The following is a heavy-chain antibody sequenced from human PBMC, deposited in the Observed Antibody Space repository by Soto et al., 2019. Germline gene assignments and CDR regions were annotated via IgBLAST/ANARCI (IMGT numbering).Heavy chain of an antibody. Sequence: ASVKVSCKASGYTFTGYYMHWVRQAPGQGLEWMGWINPNSGGTKYAQKFQGWVTMTRDTSISTAYMELSRLRSDDTAVYYCARDSFPRVVIYGMDVWGQGTTVTVSS. CDR1: GYTFTGYY. D-gene: IGHD3-3*01. CDR3: ARDSFPRVVIYGMDV. V-gene: IGHV1-2*04. J-gene: IGHJ6*02. CDR2: INPNSGGT.